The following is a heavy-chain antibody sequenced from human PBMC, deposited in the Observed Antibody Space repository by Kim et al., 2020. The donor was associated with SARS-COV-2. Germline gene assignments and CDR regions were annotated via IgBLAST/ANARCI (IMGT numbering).Heavy chain of an antibody. CDR2: IYYSGST. D-gene: IGHD3-10*01. CDR3: ARAGVDYGSGKVGDI. V-gene: IGHV4-31*03. CDR1: GGSISSGGYY. J-gene: IGHJ3*02. Sequence: SETLSLTCTVSGGSISSGGYYWSWIRQHPGKGLEWIGYIYYSGSTYYNPSLKSRVTISVDTSKNQFSLKLSSVTAADTAVYYCARAGVDYGSGKVGDIWGQGTMVTVSS.